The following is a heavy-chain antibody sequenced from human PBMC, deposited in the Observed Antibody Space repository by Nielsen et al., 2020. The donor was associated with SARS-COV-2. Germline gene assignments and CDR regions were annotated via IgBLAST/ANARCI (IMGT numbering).Heavy chain of an antibody. CDR3: ARTRDPYYDSSGLPFDY. J-gene: IGHJ4*02. D-gene: IGHD3-22*01. V-gene: IGHV4-39*07. CDR2: IYYSGST. Sequence: WIRQPPGKGLEWIGSIYYSGSTYYNPSLKSRVTISVDTSKNQFSLKLSSVTAADTAVYYCARTRDPYYDSSGLPFDYWGQGTLVTVSS.